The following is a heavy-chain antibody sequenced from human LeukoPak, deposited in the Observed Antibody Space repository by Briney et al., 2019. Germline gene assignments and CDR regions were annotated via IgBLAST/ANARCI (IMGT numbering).Heavy chain of an antibody. CDR2: INANSGVT. CDR3: ARDDYGSGSPYYFDY. CDR1: EYTFSGYY. Sequence: ASVKVSCKASEYTFSGYYVHWVRQAPGQGLEWMGRINANSGVTNYAQNFQGRFTLTTDTSITTVYMELSSLRSDDTAVYYCARDDYGSGSPYYFDYWGQGTLVTVSS. J-gene: IGHJ4*02. D-gene: IGHD3-10*01. V-gene: IGHV1-2*06.